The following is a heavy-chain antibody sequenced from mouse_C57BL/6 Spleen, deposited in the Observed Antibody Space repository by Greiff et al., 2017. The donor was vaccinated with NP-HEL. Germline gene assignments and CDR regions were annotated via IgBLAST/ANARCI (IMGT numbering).Heavy chain of an antibody. CDR2: IDPEDGDT. D-gene: IGHD1-1*01. J-gene: IGHJ2*01. Sequence: EVQLQQSGAELVRPGASVKLSCTASGFNIKDYYMHWVKQRPEQGLEWIGRIDPEDGDTEYAPKFQGKATMTADTSSNTAYLQLSSLTSEDTAVYYCTTGPYYYGSSSYFDYWGQGTTLTVSS. CDR1: GFNIKDYY. V-gene: IGHV14-1*01. CDR3: TTGPYYYGSSSYFDY.